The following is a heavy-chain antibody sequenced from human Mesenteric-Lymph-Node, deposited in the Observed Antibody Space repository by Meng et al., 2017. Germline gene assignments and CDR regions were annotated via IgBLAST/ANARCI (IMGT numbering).Heavy chain of an antibody. CDR3: ARRRGGSGRDC. Sequence: QLQLQESGPGLVNPSETLSLTCTVPGGSISSSNYYWDWIRQPPGKGLEWIGAIYHSGSTSYNPSLQSRVTMFVDTSKNQFSLMLTSVTATDTAVYYCARRRGGSGRDCWGQGTLVTASS. V-gene: IGHV4-39*01. J-gene: IGHJ4*02. D-gene: IGHD3-10*01. CDR2: IYHSGST. CDR1: GGSISSSNYY.